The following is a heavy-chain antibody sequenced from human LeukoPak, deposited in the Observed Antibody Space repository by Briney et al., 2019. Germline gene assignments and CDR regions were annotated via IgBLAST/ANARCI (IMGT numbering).Heavy chain of an antibody. CDR3: ARDSSSSWYRDFDY. V-gene: IGHV3-33*01. CDR2: IGYDGSNK. CDR1: GFTLSSYG. D-gene: IGHD6-13*01. Sequence: GRSLRLSCAASGFTLSSYGMHWVRQAPGKGLEWVAVIGYDGSNKYYADSVKGRFTISRDNSKNTLYLQMNSLRAEDTAVYYCARDSSSSWYRDFDYWGQGTLVTVSS. J-gene: IGHJ4*02.